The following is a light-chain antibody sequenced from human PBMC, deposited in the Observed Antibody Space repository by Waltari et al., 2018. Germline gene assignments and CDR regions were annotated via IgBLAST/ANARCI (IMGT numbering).Light chain of an antibody. Sequence: QSALTQPPPASGSPGPSVTIPCPGTSSDVGGFNFVSWYQQPPGKAPKLIIYEVSTRPSGVPDRFSGSKSGNTASLTVSGLQAEDEADYYCISYAGTYYVFGTGTKVTVL. CDR2: EVS. CDR1: SSDVGGFNF. V-gene: IGLV2-8*01. CDR3: ISYAGTYYV. J-gene: IGLJ1*01.